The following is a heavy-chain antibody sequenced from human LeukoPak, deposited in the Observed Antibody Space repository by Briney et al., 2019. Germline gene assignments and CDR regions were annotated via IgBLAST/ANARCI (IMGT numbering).Heavy chain of an antibody. V-gene: IGHV4-59*07. Sequence: SDTLSLTCTVSGGSISSYYWRWIRQPPGKGLEWIGYIYYSGSTNYNTSLKSRVPISVDTSKSQFSLKLSSVTAADTAVYYCARVERSHVIDYWGQGTLVTVSS. J-gene: IGHJ4*02. CDR2: IYYSGST. D-gene: IGHD1-26*01. CDR1: GGSISSYY. CDR3: ARVERSHVIDY.